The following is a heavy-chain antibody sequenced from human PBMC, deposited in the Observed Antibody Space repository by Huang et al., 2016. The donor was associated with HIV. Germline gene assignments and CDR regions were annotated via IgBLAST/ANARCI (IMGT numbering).Heavy chain of an antibody. J-gene: IGHJ3*01. V-gene: IGHV1-69*18. D-gene: IGHD3-10*01. CDR1: GVTFRRYA. CDR3: ADSSGSGAFDV. CDR2: IIPFSRTK. Sequence: QVQLVQSGAEVKEPGSSIKVSCKASGVTFRRYAIAWVRQAPGQGLEWMGSIIPFSRTKTYGHKFQDRAKFTADESPDTVNLEVRSLVLEDTAIYYCADSSGSGAFDVWGQGTLVTVSS.